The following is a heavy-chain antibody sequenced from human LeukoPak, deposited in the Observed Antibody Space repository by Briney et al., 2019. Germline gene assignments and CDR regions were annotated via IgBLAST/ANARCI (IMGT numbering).Heavy chain of an antibody. Sequence: GSLRLSCAASGFTFNSYAMSWVRQAPGKGLEWVSAISGSGGSTYYADSVKGRFTISRDNSKNTLYVQMNNLRAEDTALYYCAKDRGYDILTGRFDSWGQGTLVTVSS. CDR1: GFTFNSYA. CDR3: AKDRGYDILTGRFDS. J-gene: IGHJ4*02. V-gene: IGHV3-23*01. CDR2: ISGSGGST. D-gene: IGHD3-9*01.